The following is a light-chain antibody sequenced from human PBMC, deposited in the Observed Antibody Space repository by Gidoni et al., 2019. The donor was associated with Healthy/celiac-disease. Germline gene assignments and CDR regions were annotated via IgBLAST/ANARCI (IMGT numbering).Light chain of an antibody. CDR3: CSYAGSSTVV. CDR1: SIYVGGYNL. J-gene: IGLJ2*01. Sequence: QSALTQPASVSGSPGQSITISCTGTSIYVGGYNLVCWYQQHPGKAPKLMIYEVSKRPSGVSNRFSGSKSGNTASLTISGLQAEDEADYYCCSYAGSSTVVFGGGTKLTVL. CDR2: EVS. V-gene: IGLV2-23*02.